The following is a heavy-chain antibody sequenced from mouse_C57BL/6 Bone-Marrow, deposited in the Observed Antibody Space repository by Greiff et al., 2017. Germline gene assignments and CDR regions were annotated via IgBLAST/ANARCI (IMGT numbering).Heavy chain of an antibody. CDR1: GYSFTGYY. J-gene: IGHJ2*01. CDR3: ARLGTMITYYFDY. CDR2: INPSTGGT. Sequence: VQLQQSGPELVKPGASVKISCKASGYSFTGYYMNWVKQSPEKSLEWIGEINPSTGGTTYNQKFKAKATLTVDKSSSTAYMQLKSLTSEDSAVYYCARLGTMITYYFDYWGQGTTLTVSS. D-gene: IGHD2-4*01. V-gene: IGHV1-42*01.